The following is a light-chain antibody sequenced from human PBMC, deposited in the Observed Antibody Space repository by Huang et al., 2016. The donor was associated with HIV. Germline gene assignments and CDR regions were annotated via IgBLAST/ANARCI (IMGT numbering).Light chain of an antibody. CDR3: QQSYRAPLT. CDR2: SAS. J-gene: IGKJ4*01. CDR1: QSVTHS. V-gene: IGKV1-39*01. Sequence: DIQMTQSPSSLSAFVGDRVTITCRASQSVTHSLHWYQQKPGQAPKLLIYSASSLRSGVPSRFSGTGSGTYFTLTINSLQPEDFATYYCQQSYRAPLTFGGGTRVEIK.